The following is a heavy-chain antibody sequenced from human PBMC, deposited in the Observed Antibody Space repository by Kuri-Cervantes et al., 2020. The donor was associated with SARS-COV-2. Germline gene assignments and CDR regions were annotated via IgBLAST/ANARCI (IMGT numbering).Heavy chain of an antibody. CDR1: GFTFSSYA. CDR2: ISYDGSNK. D-gene: IGHD3-22*01. CDR3: ARDPDDSSGYAFDY. Sequence: GESLKISCAASGFTFSSYAMHWVRQAPGKGLEWVAVISYDGSNKYYADSVKGRFTISRDNSKNTLYLQMSSLRTEDTAVYYCARDPDDSSGYAFDYWGQGTLVTVSS. V-gene: IGHV3-30*04. J-gene: IGHJ4*02.